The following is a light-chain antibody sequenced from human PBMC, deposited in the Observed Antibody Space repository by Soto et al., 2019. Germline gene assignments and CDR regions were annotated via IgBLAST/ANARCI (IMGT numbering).Light chain of an antibody. CDR3: QHRSNWPPT. CDR2: RAS. J-gene: IGKJ4*01. Sequence: EIVLTQSPGTLSLSLGERATLSCRASQSVSSDYVAWYRQKPGQVPTVLIYRASTRATGIPDRFSGSGSGTDFTLTISRVEPEDFAVYYCQHRSNWPPTFGGGTKVEIK. CDR1: QSVSSDY. V-gene: IGKV3D-20*02.